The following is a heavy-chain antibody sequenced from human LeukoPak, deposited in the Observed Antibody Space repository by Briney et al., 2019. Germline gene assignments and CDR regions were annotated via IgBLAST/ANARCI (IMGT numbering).Heavy chain of an antibody. J-gene: IGHJ4*02. CDR2: ISAYNGNT. CDR1: GYTFTSYG. CDR3: ARKYSSSWYRGGNYFDY. V-gene: IGHV1-18*01. Sequence: ASVKVSCKASGYTFTSYGISWVRQAPGQGLEWMGWISAYNGNTNYAQKLQGRVTMTTDTSTSTAYMELRSLRSDGTAVYYCARKYSSSWYRGGNYFDYWGQGTLVTVSS. D-gene: IGHD6-13*01.